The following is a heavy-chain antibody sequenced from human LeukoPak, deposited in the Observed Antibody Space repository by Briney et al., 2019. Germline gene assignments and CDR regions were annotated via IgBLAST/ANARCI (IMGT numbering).Heavy chain of an antibody. CDR2: IYRSEST. V-gene: IGHV4-4*07. CDR1: GGAIRNFY. CDR3: ARINCGGDCRGYYYKYYMDV. Sequence: NPSETLSLTCTVSGGAIRNFYWSWIRQAAGKGLEWIGRIYRSESTSYNPSLKSRVTMSVDSSKNQVSLKLSSVTAADTAVYYCARINCGGDCRGYYYKYYMDVWGKGTTVTISS. D-gene: IGHD2-21*02. J-gene: IGHJ6*03.